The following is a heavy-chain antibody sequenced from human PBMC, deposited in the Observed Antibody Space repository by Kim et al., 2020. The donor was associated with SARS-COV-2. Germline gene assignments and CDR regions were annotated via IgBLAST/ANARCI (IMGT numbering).Heavy chain of an antibody. Sequence: GHPSSSPSPKSRVTISVDTSKNPFSLKLSSVTAADTAVYYCARGSGDFGYWGQGTLVTVSS. V-gene: IGHV4-31*02. J-gene: IGHJ4*02. CDR2: GHP. D-gene: IGHD7-27*01. CDR3: ARGSGDFGY.